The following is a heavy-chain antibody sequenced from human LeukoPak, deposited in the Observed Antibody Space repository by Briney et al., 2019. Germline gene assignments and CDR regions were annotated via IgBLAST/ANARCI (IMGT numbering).Heavy chain of an antibody. J-gene: IGHJ4*02. V-gene: IGHV3-9*01. CDR1: GFTFDDYA. D-gene: IGHD6-13*01. CDR2: ISWNSGSI. Sequence: GGSLRLSCAASGFTFDDYAMHWGRQAPGKGLEWVSGISWNSGSIGYADSVKGRFTISRDNAKNSLYLQMNSLRAEDTALYYCAKDKAAAGTFFDYWGQGTLVTVSS. CDR3: AKDKAAAGTFFDY.